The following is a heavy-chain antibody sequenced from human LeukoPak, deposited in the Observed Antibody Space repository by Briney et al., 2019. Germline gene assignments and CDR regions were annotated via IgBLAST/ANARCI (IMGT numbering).Heavy chain of an antibody. CDR3: ARGATNYVFDI. J-gene: IGHJ3*02. CDR1: GFTFSSYE. D-gene: IGHD1-26*01. CDR2: IKQDGSDT. V-gene: IGHV3-7*01. Sequence: GGPLRLSCAASGFTFSSYEMNWVRQAPGKGLEWVANIKQDGSDTYYVYSVKGRFTISRDNAKNSLYLQMDSLRAEDTAVYYCARGATNYVFDIWGQRTMVTVSS.